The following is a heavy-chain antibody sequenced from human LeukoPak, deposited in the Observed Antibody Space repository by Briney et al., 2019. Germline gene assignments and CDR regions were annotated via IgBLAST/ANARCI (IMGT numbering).Heavy chain of an antibody. CDR3: ARDSLEYDYVWGSYRYGGFDY. J-gene: IGHJ4*02. Sequence: GGSLRLSCAASGFTFSSYAMSWVRQAPGKGLEWVSYISSSSSTIYYADSVKGRFTISRDNAKNSLYLQMNSLRAEDTAVYYCARDSLEYDYVWGSYRYGGFDYWGQGTLVTVSS. CDR2: ISSSSSTI. V-gene: IGHV3-48*01. D-gene: IGHD3-16*02. CDR1: GFTFSSYA.